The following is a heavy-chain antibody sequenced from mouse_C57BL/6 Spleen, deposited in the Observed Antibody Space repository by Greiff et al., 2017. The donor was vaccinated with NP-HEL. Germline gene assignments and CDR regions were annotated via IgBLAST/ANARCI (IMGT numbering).Heavy chain of an antibody. J-gene: IGHJ2*01. CDR2: ISSGGDYI. D-gene: IGHD1-1*01. CDR1: GFTFSSYA. V-gene: IGHV5S21*01. Sequence: EVKVVESGEGLVKPGGSLKLSCAASGFTFSSYAMSWVRQTPEKRLEWVAYISSGGDYIYYADTVKGRFTISRDNARNTLYLQMSSLKSEDTAMYYCTRRATTGFPYFDYWGQGTTLTVSS. CDR3: TRRATTGFPYFDY.